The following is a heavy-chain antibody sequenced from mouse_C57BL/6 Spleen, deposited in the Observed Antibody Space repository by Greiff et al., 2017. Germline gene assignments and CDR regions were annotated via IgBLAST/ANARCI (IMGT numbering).Heavy chain of an antibody. D-gene: IGHD2-4*01. Sequence: QVQLKESGPGLVAPSQSLSITCTVSGFSLTSYGVDWVRQSPGKGLEWLGVIWGVGSTNYNSALKSRLSISKDHSKSQVFLKMNSLQTDDTAMYYCASASYYDYLYAMDYWGQGTSVTVSS. CDR2: IWGVGST. V-gene: IGHV2-6*01. CDR3: ASASYYDYLYAMDY. J-gene: IGHJ4*01. CDR1: GFSLTSYG.